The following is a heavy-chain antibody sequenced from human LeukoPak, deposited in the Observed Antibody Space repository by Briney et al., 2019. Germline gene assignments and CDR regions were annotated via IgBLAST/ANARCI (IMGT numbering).Heavy chain of an antibody. CDR2: ISGSGGST. V-gene: IGHV3-23*01. D-gene: IGHD4-17*01. CDR3: ARDSLDYGDYEGPQLIYYYYGMDV. J-gene: IGHJ6*02. Sequence: GGSLRLSCAASGFTFSSYAMSWVRQARGKGLEWVSVISGSGGSTYDADSVKGRFTISRDNSKNTLYLQMNSLRAEDTAVYYCARDSLDYGDYEGPQLIYYYYGMDVWGQGTTVTVSS. CDR1: GFTFSSYA.